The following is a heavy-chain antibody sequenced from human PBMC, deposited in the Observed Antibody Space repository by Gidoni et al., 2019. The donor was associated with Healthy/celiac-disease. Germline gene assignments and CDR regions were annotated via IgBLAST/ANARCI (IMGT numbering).Heavy chain of an antibody. CDR2: INPSGGST. CDR1: GYTFTSSY. D-gene: IGHD2-8*02. V-gene: IGHV1-46*01. CDR3: ARSYCTGGVCYTRYYFDY. J-gene: IGHJ4*02. Sequence: QVQLVQSGAEVKKPGASVQVSCKASGYTFTSSYMHWVRQAPGQGLEWMGIINPSGGSTSYAQKFQGRVTMTRDTSTSTVYMELSSLRSEDTAVYYCARSYCTGGVCYTRYYFDYWGQGTLVTVSS.